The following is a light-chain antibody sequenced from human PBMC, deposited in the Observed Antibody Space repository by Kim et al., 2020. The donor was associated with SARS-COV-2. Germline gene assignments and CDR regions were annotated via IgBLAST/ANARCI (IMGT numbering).Light chain of an antibody. CDR3: QELDNYPRT. CDR1: RGISNS. CDR2: AAS. V-gene: IGKV1-9*01. J-gene: IGKJ2*01. Sequence: SESLGDSVTIICRASRGISNSLAWYQQKPGEAPNLLISAASTLQSGVPSRFGGSGSGTDFTLTITSLQPEDFATYFCQELDNYPRTFGQGTKLEI.